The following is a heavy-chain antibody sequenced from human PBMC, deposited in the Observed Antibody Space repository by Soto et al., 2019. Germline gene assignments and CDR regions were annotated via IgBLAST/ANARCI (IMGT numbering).Heavy chain of an antibody. V-gene: IGHV1-46*03. CDR1: GYTFTSYY. Sequence: ASVKVSCKASGYTFTSYYMHWVRQAPGQGLEWMGIINPSGGSTSYAQKFQGRVTMTRDTSASTVYMELSSLRSEDTAVYYCARVLRLEPWALAGAGFQVLLNYWGQGTLVTVSS. D-gene: IGHD6-19*01. J-gene: IGHJ4*02. CDR2: INPSGGST. CDR3: ARVLRLEPWALAGAGFQVLLNY.